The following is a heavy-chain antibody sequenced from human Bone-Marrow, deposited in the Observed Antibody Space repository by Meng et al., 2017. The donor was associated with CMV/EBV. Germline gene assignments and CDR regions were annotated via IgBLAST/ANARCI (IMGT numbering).Heavy chain of an antibody. CDR1: GFTVSSNY. CDR3: SRTESNSPHFDY. CDR2: IYSGGST. D-gene: IGHD1-1*01. Sequence: GESLKISCAASGFTVSSNYMSWVRQAPGKGLEWVSVIYSGGSTYYADSVKGRFTISRDNSKNTLYLQMNSLRAEYTAVYYCSRTESNSPHFDYWGQGTLVTVSS. J-gene: IGHJ4*02. V-gene: IGHV3-66*02.